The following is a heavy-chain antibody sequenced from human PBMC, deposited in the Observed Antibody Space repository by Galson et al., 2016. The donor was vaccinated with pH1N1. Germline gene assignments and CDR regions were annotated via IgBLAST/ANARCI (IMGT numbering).Heavy chain of an antibody. V-gene: IGHV3-7*01. CDR2: TNQDGSET. Sequence: PRLSCAASGFTFNRFRMPWVRQAPGKGLEWLGSTNQDGSETYYVDSVKGRFTISRDNAQNTLYLQVNSLRTEDTAVFYCAREDWSYADTYYNGMDVWGQGTTVTVSS. D-gene: IGHD3-16*01. J-gene: IGHJ6*02. CDR1: GFTFNRFR. CDR3: AREDWSYADTYYNGMDV.